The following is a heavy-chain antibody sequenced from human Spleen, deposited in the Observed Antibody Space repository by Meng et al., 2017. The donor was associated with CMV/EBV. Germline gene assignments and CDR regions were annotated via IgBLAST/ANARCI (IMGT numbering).Heavy chain of an antibody. J-gene: IGHJ6*02. CDR3: ARDIRGSDYYYGMDV. V-gene: IGHV3-7*01. CDR1: EFTFTTYY. CDR2: INPDGNGK. Sequence: GESLKISCAASEFTFTTYYMGWVRQAPGKGLEWVANINPDGNGKAYVDSVKGRFTISRDNAKNSLYLQMNSLRAEDTAVYYCARDIRGSDYYYGMDVWGQGTTVTVSS. D-gene: IGHD3-10*01.